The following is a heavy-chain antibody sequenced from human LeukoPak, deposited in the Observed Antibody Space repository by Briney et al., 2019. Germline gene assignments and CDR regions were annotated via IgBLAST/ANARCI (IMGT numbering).Heavy chain of an antibody. CDR1: GFTFDDYG. V-gene: IGHV3-23*01. Sequence: GGSLRLSCAASGFTFDDYGMSWVRQAPGKGLEWVSAISGSGGSTYYADSVKGRFTISRDNSKNTLYLQMNSLRAEDTAVYYCAKRPRYYGSGTGDYWGQGTLVTVSS. D-gene: IGHD3-10*01. J-gene: IGHJ4*02. CDR3: AKRPRYYGSGTGDY. CDR2: ISGSGGST.